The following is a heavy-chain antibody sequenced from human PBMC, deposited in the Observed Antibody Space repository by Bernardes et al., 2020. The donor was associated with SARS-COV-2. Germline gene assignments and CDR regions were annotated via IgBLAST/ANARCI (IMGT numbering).Heavy chain of an antibody. CDR1: GFTFSRDW. CDR2: MNSDGSVT. V-gene: IGHV3-74*01. Sequence: GGSLRRSCAASGFTFSRDWMHWVRQVPGKGLVWVARMNSDGSVTNHADSVKGRFTISRDNARNTLYLQMNSLRPEDTAVYYFVREFGGPEDLWGQGTLVTVSS. J-gene: IGHJ5*02. D-gene: IGHD1-26*01. CDR3: VREFGGPEDL.